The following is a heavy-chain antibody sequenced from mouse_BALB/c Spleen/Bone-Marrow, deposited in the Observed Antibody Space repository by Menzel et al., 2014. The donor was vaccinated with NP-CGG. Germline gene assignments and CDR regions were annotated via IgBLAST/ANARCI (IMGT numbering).Heavy chain of an antibody. CDR2: IYPGSGST. V-gene: IGHV1-55*01. CDR3: ARFSQLGLLAY. D-gene: IGHD3-1*01. Sequence: QQSGAELVKPGTSGKLSCKASGYNFTSYWINWVKLRPGQFLEWIGDIYPGSGSTNYNEKFKTKATLTVDTSSSKAYMQLSSLASEDSALYYCARFSQLGLLAYWGQGTLVTVSA. J-gene: IGHJ3*01. CDR1: GYNFTSYW.